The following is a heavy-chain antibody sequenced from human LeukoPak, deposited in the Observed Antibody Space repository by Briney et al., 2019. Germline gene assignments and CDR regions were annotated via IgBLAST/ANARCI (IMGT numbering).Heavy chain of an antibody. CDR1: GYSFTSYW. V-gene: IGHV5-51*01. J-gene: IGHJ4*02. Sequence: GEPLKISCKGSGYSFTSYWIGWVRQMPGKGLEWMGIINPGDSDTRYSPSFQGQVTISADKSISTAYLQWSSLKASDTAMYYCATLGDYCSSTSCYSGFDYWGQGTLVTLSS. CDR3: ATLGDYCSSTSCYSGFDY. D-gene: IGHD2-2*01. CDR2: INPGDSDT.